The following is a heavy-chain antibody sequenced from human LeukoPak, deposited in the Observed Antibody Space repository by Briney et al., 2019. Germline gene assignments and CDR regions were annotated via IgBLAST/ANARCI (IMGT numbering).Heavy chain of an antibody. CDR3: AKDLPGFFTPGGLSFDY. J-gene: IGHJ4*02. D-gene: IGHD3-10*01. CDR2: ISGSGGST. CDR1: GFTVKSYA. V-gene: IGHV3-23*01. Sequence: PGGSLRLSCAASGFTVKSYAMSWVRQGPGKGLEWVSAISGSGGSTYYADSVKGRFTISRDNSKNTLYLQMNSLRAEDTAVYYCAKDLPGFFTPGGLSFDYWGQGTLVTVSS.